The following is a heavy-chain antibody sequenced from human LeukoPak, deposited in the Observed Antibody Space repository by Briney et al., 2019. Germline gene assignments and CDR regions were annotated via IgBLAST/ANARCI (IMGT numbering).Heavy chain of an antibody. D-gene: IGHD6-13*01. CDR1: GGSISSGGYS. CDR2: IYHSGST. J-gene: IGHJ4*02. CDR3: ARVGAAAGDDY. Sequence: SETLSLTCAVSGGSISSGGYSWSWIRQPPGKGLEWIGYIYHSGSTYYNPSLKSRVTILVDRSKNQFSLKLSSVTAADTAVYYCARVGAAAGDDYWGQGTLVTVSS. V-gene: IGHV4-30-2*01.